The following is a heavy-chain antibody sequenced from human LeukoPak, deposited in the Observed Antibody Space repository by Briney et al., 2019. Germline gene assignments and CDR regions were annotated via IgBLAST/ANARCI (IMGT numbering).Heavy chain of an antibody. V-gene: IGHV4-59*01. D-gene: IGHD5-18*01. CDR1: GGSISSYY. Sequence: PSETLSLTCTVSGGSISSYYWSWLRQPPGEGLEWIGYIYYSGSTNYNPSLKSRVTISVDTSKNQFSLKLSSVTAADTAVYYCARDQYSYGHFDYWGQGTLVTVPS. CDR2: IYYSGST. J-gene: IGHJ4*02. CDR3: ARDQYSYGHFDY.